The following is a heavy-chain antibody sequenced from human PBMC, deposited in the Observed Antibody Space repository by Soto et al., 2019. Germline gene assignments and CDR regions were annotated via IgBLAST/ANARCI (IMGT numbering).Heavy chain of an antibody. V-gene: IGHV1-18*04. Sequence: ASVEVSCKASGYTFRSYGISWVRQAPGEGLEWVGWISAYNGDTHYAPKFQDRITLTTETSTDTAYMELRSLRLDDTAVYYCARDWSRYYDNSGLTWFYWGQGSLVTVSS. CDR1: GYTFRSYG. J-gene: IGHJ4*02. CDR3: ARDWSRYYDNSGLTWFY. D-gene: IGHD3-22*01. CDR2: ISAYNGDT.